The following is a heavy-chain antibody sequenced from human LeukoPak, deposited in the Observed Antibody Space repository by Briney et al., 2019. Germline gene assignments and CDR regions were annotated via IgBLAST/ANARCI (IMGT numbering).Heavy chain of an antibody. CDR3: AALWGSGYYILYGYFDY. J-gene: IGHJ4*02. V-gene: IGHV4-4*07. D-gene: IGHD3-3*01. CDR2: IYTSGST. Sequence: SETLSLTCTVSGGSISSYYWSWIRQPAGKGLEWIGRIYTSGSTNYNPSLKSRVTISVDTSKNQFSLKLSSVTAADTAVYYCAALWGSGYYILYGYFDYWGQGTLVTVSS. CDR1: GGSISSYY.